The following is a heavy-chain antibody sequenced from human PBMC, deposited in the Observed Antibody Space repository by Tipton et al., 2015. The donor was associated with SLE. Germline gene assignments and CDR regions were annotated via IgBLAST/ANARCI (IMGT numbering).Heavy chain of an antibody. J-gene: IGHJ2*01. V-gene: IGHV4-61*02. CDR3: ARGWWYFDL. CDR2: MFTSGST. Sequence: PGLVKPSQTLSLTCTVSGGSISSGSYYWTWIRQPAGKGLEWIGRMFTSGSTSYNPSLKSRVTISIDTSKNQLSLKLNSVTAADTAVYYCARGWWYFDLWGRGTLVTVSS. CDR1: GGSISSGSYY.